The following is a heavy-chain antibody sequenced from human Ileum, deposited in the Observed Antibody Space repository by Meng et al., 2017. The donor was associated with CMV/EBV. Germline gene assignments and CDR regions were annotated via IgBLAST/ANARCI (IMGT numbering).Heavy chain of an antibody. Sequence: QTLSLTCAISGDCASNNSAVWHWIRQPPSRGLECLGRTYYRSKCYNDYAVSVKSRLTINPDTSKSQFSLQLNSVTPEDTAVYYCARQTGYAFDSWGQGTMVTVSS. J-gene: IGHJ3*01. CDR2: TYYRSKCYN. CDR3: ARQTGYAFDS. V-gene: IGHV6-1*01. D-gene: IGHD1-1*01. CDR1: GDCASNNSAV.